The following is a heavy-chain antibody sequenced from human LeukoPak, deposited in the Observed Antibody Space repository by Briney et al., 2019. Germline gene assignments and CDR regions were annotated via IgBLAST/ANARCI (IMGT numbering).Heavy chain of an antibody. Sequence: GGSLGLSCAASGFTFSSYWMSWVRQAPGKGLEWVANIKQDGSEKYYVDSVKGRFTISRDNAKNSLYLQMNSLRAEDTAVYYCAREAGGYSGYDYYYFDHWGQGTLVTVSS. J-gene: IGHJ4*02. CDR2: IKQDGSEK. CDR3: AREAGGYSGYDYYYFDH. D-gene: IGHD5-12*01. V-gene: IGHV3-7*01. CDR1: GFTFSSYW.